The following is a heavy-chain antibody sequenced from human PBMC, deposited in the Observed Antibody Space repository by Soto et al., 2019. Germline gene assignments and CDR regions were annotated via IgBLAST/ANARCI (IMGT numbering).Heavy chain of an antibody. Sequence: GGSLRLSCAASGFTFSNAWMSWVRQAPGKGLEWVGRIKSKTDGGTTDYAAPVKGRFTISRDDSKNTLYLQMNSLKTEDTAVYYCTALPYDYIWGSYDYWGQGTLVTVSS. CDR1: GFTFSNAW. CDR3: TALPYDYIWGSYDY. V-gene: IGHV3-15*01. CDR2: IKSKTDGGTT. D-gene: IGHD3-16*01. J-gene: IGHJ4*02.